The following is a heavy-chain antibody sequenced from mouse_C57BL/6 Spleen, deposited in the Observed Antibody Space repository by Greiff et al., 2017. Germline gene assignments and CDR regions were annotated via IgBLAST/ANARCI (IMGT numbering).Heavy chain of an antibody. V-gene: IGHV1-55*01. CDR2: IYPGSGST. CDR3: ARGDYYGSSYDFDY. D-gene: IGHD1-1*01. CDR1: GYTFTSYW. J-gene: IGHJ2*01. Sequence: QVQLQQPGAELVKPGASVKMSCKASGYTFTSYWITWVKQRPGHGLEWIGDIYPGSGSTNYNGKFKSKATLTVDTSSSTAYMQLSSLTSEDSAVYYCARGDYYGSSYDFDYWGKGTTLTVSS.